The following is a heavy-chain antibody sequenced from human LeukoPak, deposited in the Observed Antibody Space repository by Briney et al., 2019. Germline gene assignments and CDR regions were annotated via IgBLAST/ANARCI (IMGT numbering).Heavy chain of an antibody. Sequence: SETLSLTCTVSGGSISSGSYYWSWIRQPAGKGLEWIGRIYTSGSTNYNPSLKSRVTMSVDTSKNQFSLKLSSVTAADTAVYYCARDSSGLLWFGELPYNWFDPWGQGTLVTVSS. CDR2: IYTSGST. CDR1: GGSISSGSYY. D-gene: IGHD3-10*01. V-gene: IGHV4-61*02. J-gene: IGHJ5*02. CDR3: ARDSSGLLWFGELPYNWFDP.